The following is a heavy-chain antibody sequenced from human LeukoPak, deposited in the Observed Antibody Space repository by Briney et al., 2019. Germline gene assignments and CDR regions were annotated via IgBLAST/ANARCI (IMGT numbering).Heavy chain of an antibody. CDR3: ASTAAAGTGAFDI. J-gene: IGHJ3*02. CDR2: IRQDGSET. D-gene: IGHD6-13*01. CDR1: GFIFRSWW. Sequence: GGSLSLSCAASGFIFRSWWMSWVRKAPGKGLEWVANIRQDGSETYYGDSVRGRFTISRDNARNSLFLQMNSLRAEDTAVYYCASTAAAGTGAFDIWGQGTMVTVSS. V-gene: IGHV3-7*01.